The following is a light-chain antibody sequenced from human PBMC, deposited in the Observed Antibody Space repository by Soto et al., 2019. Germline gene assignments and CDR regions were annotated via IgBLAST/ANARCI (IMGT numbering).Light chain of an antibody. CDR2: GAS. V-gene: IGKV3-20*01. CDR1: QSGSSSY. CDR3: QQYGSSPWT. J-gene: IGKJ1*01. Sequence: EIVLTQSPGTLSLSPGERATLSCRASQSGSSSYLAWYQQKPGQAPRLLIYGASSRATGIPDRFSGSGSGTDFPLTISRLEPEDFAVYYCQQYGSSPWTFGQGTKVEIQ.